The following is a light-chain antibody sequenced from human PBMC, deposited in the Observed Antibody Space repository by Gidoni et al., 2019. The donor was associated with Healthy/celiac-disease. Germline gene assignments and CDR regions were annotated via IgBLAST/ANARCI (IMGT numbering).Light chain of an antibody. J-gene: IGKJ1*01. CDR1: QSVSSSY. CDR3: QQYGSFPTT. V-gene: IGKV3-20*01. Sequence: EIVLTQSPGTLSLSPGERATLSCRASQSVSSSYLAWYQQKPGQASRLLIYGASSRATGIPDRFSGSGSGTDFTLTISRLEPEDFAVYYCQQYGSFPTTFGQGTKVEIK. CDR2: GAS.